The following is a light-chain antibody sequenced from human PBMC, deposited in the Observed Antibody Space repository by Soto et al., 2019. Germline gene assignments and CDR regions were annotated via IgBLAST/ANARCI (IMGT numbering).Light chain of an antibody. Sequence: SYVLTQPPSVSVAPGQTARITCGGNNIGSKSVHWYQQKPGQAPVLVVYNNNDRPSGIPERFSGSNSGNTATLTISRVEAGDEADYYCQVWDSSSDHAVFGGGTKLTVL. CDR3: QVWDSSSDHAV. V-gene: IGLV3-21*02. CDR1: NIGSKS. J-gene: IGLJ2*01. CDR2: NNN.